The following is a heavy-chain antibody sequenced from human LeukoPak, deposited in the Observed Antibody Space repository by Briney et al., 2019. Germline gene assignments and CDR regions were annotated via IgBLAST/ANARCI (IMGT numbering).Heavy chain of an antibody. Sequence: SQTLSLTCAVSGGSISSGSYYWSWIRQPAGKGLEWIGRIYTSGSTNYNPSVKSRVTISVDTSKNQFSLKLSSVTAADTAVYYCARAYSSSYDAFDIWGQGTMVTVSS. V-gene: IGHV4-61*02. D-gene: IGHD6-6*01. J-gene: IGHJ3*02. CDR2: IYTSGST. CDR3: ARAYSSSYDAFDI. CDR1: GGSISSGSYY.